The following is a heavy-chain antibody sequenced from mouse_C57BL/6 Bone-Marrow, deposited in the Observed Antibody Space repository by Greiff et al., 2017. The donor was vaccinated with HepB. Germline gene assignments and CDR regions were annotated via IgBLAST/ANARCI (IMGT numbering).Heavy chain of an antibody. J-gene: IGHJ2*01. Sequence: EVKLQQSGPELVKPGASVKISCKASGYTFTDYYMNWVKQSHGKSLEWIGDINPNNGGTSYNQKFKGKATVTVDKSSSTAYMELRSLTSEDSAVYYCARYDYDEVDYWGQGTTLTVSS. CDR3: ARYDYDEVDY. D-gene: IGHD2-4*01. CDR1: GYTFTDYY. V-gene: IGHV1-26*01. CDR2: INPNNGGT.